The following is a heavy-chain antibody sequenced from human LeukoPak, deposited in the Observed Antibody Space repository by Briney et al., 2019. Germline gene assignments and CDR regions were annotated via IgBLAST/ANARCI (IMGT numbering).Heavy chain of an antibody. Sequence: SETLSLTCAVYGGSFSGYYWSWICQPPGKGLEWIGEINHSGSTNYNPSLKSRVTISVDTSKNQFSLKLSSVTAADTAVYYCAKAVVVPAAIRYFQHWGQGTLVTVSS. CDR3: AKAVVVPAAIRYFQH. CDR1: GGSFSGYY. V-gene: IGHV4-34*01. CDR2: INHSGST. D-gene: IGHD2-2*02. J-gene: IGHJ1*01.